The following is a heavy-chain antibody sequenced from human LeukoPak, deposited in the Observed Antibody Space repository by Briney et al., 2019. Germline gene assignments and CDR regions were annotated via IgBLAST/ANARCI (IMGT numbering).Heavy chain of an antibody. J-gene: IGHJ4*02. D-gene: IGHD5-18*01. CDR2: ISGYNGNT. Sequence: GASVKVSCTASGYAFSDHGVNWLRQAPGQGLVWMGWISGYNGNTSYAQKFQGRVMVTTDRSTNTAYLELRSVRSDDAAVYYCARVPNPRNTYGYNDKWGQGTLVTVSS. CDR3: ARVPNPRNTYGYNDK. CDR1: GYAFSDHG. V-gene: IGHV1-18*04.